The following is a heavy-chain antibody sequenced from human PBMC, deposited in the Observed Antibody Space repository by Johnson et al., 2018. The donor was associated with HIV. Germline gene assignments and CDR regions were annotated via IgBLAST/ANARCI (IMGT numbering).Heavy chain of an antibody. CDR1: GFTFDDYA. CDR3: AKGVGATTNYAFDI. D-gene: IGHD1-26*01. Sequence: VQLVESGGGLVQPGRSLRLSCAASGFTFDDYAMHWVRQAPGKGLEWVSGISWNSGSIGYADSVKGRFTISRDNAKNSLYLQMNSLRAEDTSLYYCAKGVGATTNYAFDIWGQGTMVTVSS. J-gene: IGHJ3*02. CDR2: ISWNSGSI. V-gene: IGHV3-9*01.